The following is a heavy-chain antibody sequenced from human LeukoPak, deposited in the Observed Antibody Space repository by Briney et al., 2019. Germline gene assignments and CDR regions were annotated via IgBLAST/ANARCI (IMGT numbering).Heavy chain of an antibody. D-gene: IGHD3-3*01. CDR3: ARRDYDFWSGYYTPFDI. J-gene: IGHJ3*02. CDR1: GFTFSSYS. Sequence: GGSLRLSCAASGFTFSSYSMNWVRQAPGKGLEWVSYISSSSSTIYYADSVKGRFTISRDNAKNSLYLQMNSLRAEDTAVYYCARRDYDFWSGYYTPFDIWGQGTMVTVSS. CDR2: ISSSSSTI. V-gene: IGHV3-48*01.